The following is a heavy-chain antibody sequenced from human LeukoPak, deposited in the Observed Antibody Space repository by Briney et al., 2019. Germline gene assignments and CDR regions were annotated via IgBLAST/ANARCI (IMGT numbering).Heavy chain of an antibody. V-gene: IGHV4-39*02. Sequence: SETLSLTCTVSGGSISSSSFYWGWIRQPPGKGLEWIGSIHYSGSAYYNPSLESRVTISVDTSKNQFSLKLNSVTAADTAVYYCARDEMGDVWGQGTTVTVSS. CDR2: IHYSGSA. D-gene: IGHD2-8*01. CDR1: GGSISSSSFY. J-gene: IGHJ6*02. CDR3: ARDEMGDV.